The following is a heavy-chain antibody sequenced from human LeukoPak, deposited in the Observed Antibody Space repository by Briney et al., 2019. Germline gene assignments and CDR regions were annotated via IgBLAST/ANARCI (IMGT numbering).Heavy chain of an antibody. CDR3: AKAGRSGWYPGWPFDI. J-gene: IGHJ3*02. CDR2: IRDSGAST. CDR1: GFTFLTYA. Sequence: GGSLRLSCAASGFTFLTYAMSWVRQAPGKGLQWVSVIRDSGASTHYADSVKGRFTISRDNSKNTLYLQMNSLRAEDTAVYYCAKAGRSGWYPGWPFDIWGQGTMVTVSS. V-gene: IGHV3-23*01. D-gene: IGHD6-19*01.